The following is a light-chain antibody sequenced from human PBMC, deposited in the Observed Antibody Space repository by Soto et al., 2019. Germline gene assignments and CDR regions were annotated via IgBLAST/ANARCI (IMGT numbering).Light chain of an antibody. Sequence: QSVLTQPPSMSGTPDQRVTISCSGTTSNVGSNTVNWYQQLPGAAPKLLIYTDNQRPSRVPDRFSGSKSGTSASLAISGLLSEDEADYYCAAWDDGLRAVVFGGGTKVTVL. CDR3: AAWDDGLRAVV. CDR1: TSNVGSNT. J-gene: IGLJ2*01. CDR2: TDN. V-gene: IGLV1-44*01.